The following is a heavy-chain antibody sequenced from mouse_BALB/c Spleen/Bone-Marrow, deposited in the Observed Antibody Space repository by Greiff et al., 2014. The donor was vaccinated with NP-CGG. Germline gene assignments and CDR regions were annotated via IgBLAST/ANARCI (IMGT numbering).Heavy chain of an antibody. J-gene: IGHJ4*01. CDR1: GFNIEDTY. Sequence: EVKLVESGAELVKPGASVKLSCTASGFNIEDTYIHWVKQRPEQGLEWIGRFDPAIGDTEYDPKFQGKATITADTSSDTANLQLSSLASEDTAVYYCARGFIGYYNAMDYWGQGTSVTVSS. CDR2: FDPAIGDT. D-gene: IGHD1-1*01. CDR3: ARGFIGYYNAMDY. V-gene: IGHV14-3*02.